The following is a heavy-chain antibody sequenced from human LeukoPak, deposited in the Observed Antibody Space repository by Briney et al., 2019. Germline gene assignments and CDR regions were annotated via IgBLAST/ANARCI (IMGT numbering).Heavy chain of an antibody. CDR3: ASLYSDFDY. D-gene: IGHD2-21*01. CDR1: GGSFSGYY. V-gene: IGHV4-34*01. CDR2: INHSGST. Sequence: SETLSLTCAVYGGSFSGYYWSWIRQPPGKGLEWIGEINHSGSTNYNPSLKSRVTISVDTSKNQFSLKLSSVTAADTAVYYCASLYSDFDYWGQGTLVTVFS. J-gene: IGHJ4*02.